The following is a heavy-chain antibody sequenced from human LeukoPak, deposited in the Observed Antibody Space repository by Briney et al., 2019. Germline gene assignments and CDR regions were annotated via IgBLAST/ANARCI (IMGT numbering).Heavy chain of an antibody. J-gene: IGHJ5*02. CDR2: IYYSGST. V-gene: IGHV4-61*08. D-gene: IGHD6-19*01. Sequence: SETLSLTCTVSGGSISSGDYYWSWIRQPPGKGLEWIGYIYYSGSTNYNPSLKSRVTISVDTSKNQFSLKLSSVTAADTAVYYCARQPYSSGWANWFDPWGQGTLVTVSS. CDR3: ARQPYSSGWANWFDP. CDR1: GGSISSGDYY.